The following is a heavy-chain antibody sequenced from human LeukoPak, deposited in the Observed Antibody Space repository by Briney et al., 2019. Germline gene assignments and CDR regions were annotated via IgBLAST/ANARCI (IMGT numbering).Heavy chain of an antibody. J-gene: IGHJ4*02. V-gene: IGHV1-18*01. CDR3: ARDLRRDTSGWNSQAVQDY. CDR1: GYTFTSYG. D-gene: IGHD6-19*01. Sequence: ASVKVSCKASGYTFTSYGISWVRQAPGQGLEWMGWISAYNSNTNYAQKKLQGRVTMTTDTSTSTAYMELRSLRSDDTAVYYCARDLRRDTSGWNSQAVQDYWGQGTLVTVSS. CDR2: ISAYNSNT.